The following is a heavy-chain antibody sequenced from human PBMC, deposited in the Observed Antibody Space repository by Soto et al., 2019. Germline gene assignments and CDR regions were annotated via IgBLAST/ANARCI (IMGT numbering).Heavy chain of an antibody. D-gene: IGHD5-18*01. Sequence: QLQLQESGPGLVKPSETLSLTCSVSGDSIGSSTNYWGWIRQPPGKGLEWIGTIYHSGNTYYNPTLKSRVAISVDMSKIQFSLRLNSVTAADTAVYYCARHEWLQLWLVTEYWGQGALVTVSS. CDR1: GDSIGSSTNY. CDR3: ARHEWLQLWLVTEY. V-gene: IGHV4-39*01. CDR2: IYHSGNT. J-gene: IGHJ4*02.